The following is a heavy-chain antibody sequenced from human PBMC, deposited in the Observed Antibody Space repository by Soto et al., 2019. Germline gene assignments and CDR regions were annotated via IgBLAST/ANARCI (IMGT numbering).Heavy chain of an antibody. J-gene: IGHJ4*02. CDR2: TYYRSKWYS. CDR3: ARGLNKAADY. V-gene: IGHV6-1*01. D-gene: IGHD6-25*01. Sequence: QVQLHQSGPGLVKPSQTLSLTCAISGDSVSSNSVAWNWIRQSPSRGLEWLGTTYYRSKWYSDYAVSVKSRMIINPDTSKNQLSLQLNSVTPEDTAVYYCARGLNKAADYWGQGTLVTVSS. CDR1: GDSVSSNSVA.